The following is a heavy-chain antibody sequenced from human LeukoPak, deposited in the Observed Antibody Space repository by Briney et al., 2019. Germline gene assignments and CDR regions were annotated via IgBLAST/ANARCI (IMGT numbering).Heavy chain of an antibody. J-gene: IGHJ3*02. CDR2: ISAYNGNT. Sequence: EASVKVSCKASGYTFTSYGISWVRQAPGQGLEWMGWISAYNGNTNYAQKLQGRVTMTTDTSTSTAYMELRSLRSDDTAVYYCAREMRRSGYYHHSGGDDAFDIWGQGTMVTVSS. CDR1: GYTFTSYG. V-gene: IGHV1-18*01. CDR3: AREMRRSGYYHHSGGDDAFDI. D-gene: IGHD3-22*01.